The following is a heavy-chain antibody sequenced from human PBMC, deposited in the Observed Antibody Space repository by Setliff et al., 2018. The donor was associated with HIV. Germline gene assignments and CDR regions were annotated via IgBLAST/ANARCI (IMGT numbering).Heavy chain of an antibody. CDR1: GGSISSYY. CDR3: ARGARLLAGYSDRWDYYYMGV. V-gene: IGHV4-4*08. CDR2: IYTTGST. Sequence: PSETLSLTCTVSGGSISSYYWSWIRQPPGKALEWIGYIYTTGSTNYNPSLKSRVTISLDTSKNQFSLKVNSVTAADTAVYYCARGARLLAGYSDRWDYYYMGVWGKGTTVTVSS. J-gene: IGHJ6*03. D-gene: IGHD6-13*01.